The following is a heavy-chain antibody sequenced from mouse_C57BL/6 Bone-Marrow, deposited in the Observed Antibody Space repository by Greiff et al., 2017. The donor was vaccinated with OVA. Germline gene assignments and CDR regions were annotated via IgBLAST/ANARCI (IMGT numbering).Heavy chain of an antibody. CDR3: ARERRNYYAMDY. V-gene: IGHV5-4*01. D-gene: IGHD2-12*01. CDR2: ISDGGSYT. Sequence: EVQRVDSGGGLVKPGGSLKLSCAASGFTFSSYAMSWVRQTPEKRLEWVATISDGGSYTYYPDNVKGRFTISRDNAKNNLYLQMSHLKSEDTAMYYCARERRNYYAMDYWGQGTSVTVSS. J-gene: IGHJ4*01. CDR1: GFTFSSYA.